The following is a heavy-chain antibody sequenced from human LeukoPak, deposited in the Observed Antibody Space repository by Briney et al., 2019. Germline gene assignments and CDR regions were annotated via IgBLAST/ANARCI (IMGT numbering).Heavy chain of an antibody. CDR1: GLTFSSYA. CDR2: ISYDGSNK. J-gene: IGHJ3*02. Sequence: GGPWRLSCAAAGLTFSSYAMHWVRQAPGKGLECVAVISYDGSNKYYADSVKGRFTISRDNSKNTLYLQMNSLRAEDTAVYYCARDPYSSGSDAFDIWGQGTMVTVSS. V-gene: IGHV3-30-3*01. CDR3: ARDPYSSGSDAFDI. D-gene: IGHD6-19*01.